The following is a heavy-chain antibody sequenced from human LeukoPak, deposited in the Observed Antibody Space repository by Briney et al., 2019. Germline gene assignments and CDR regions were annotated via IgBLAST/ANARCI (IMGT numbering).Heavy chain of an antibody. CDR3: ARDRRRDLVFDY. Sequence: GASVKVSCKASAFTFTGYYIHWVRQAHGQGLEWLGWIDANSGGTNYAQKFQGRVTLSRDTSINTAYMELSRLRSDDTAVYYCARDRRRDLVFDYWGQGTLVTVSS. CDR1: AFTFTGYY. V-gene: IGHV1-2*02. J-gene: IGHJ4*02. CDR2: IDANSGGT.